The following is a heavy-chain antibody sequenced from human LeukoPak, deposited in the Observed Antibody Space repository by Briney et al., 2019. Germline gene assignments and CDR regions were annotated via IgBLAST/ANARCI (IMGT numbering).Heavy chain of an antibody. CDR2: INAYNGNT. CDR3: ARSLALAGTDFDS. D-gene: IGHD6-19*01. CDR1: GYTFTSYG. J-gene: IGHJ4*02. Sequence: ASVKVSCKASGYTFTSYGISWVRQAPGQGLEWMGWINAYNGNTNYAQKFQGRVTMTTDTSTSTACMELRSLRSDDTALYYCARSLALAGTDFDSWGQGTLVTVSS. V-gene: IGHV1-18*01.